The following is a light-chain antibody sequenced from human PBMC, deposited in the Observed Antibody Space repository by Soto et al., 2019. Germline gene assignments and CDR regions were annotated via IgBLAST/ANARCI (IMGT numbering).Light chain of an antibody. CDR2: DAS. CDR3: QRRTNWLTST. V-gene: IGKV1-5*01. CDR1: QSISTW. J-gene: IGKJ5*01. Sequence: GERGAGTGRDSQSISTWLAWYQQKPGKAPKLLIYDASSLESGVPARFSGSGSGTDFTLTISSLEPEDFAVSYCQRRTNWLTSTFGQGTRLEI.